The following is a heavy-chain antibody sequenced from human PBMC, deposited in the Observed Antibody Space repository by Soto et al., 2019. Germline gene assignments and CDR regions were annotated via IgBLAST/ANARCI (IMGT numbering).Heavy chain of an antibody. CDR1: GGSISSYY. CDR3: ARGHGGITVFGAPGHFDY. V-gene: IGHV4-59*08. Sequence: SETLSLTCTVSGGSISSYYWSWIRQPPGKGLEWIGYIYYSGSTNYNPSLKSRVTISVDTSKNQFSLKLSSVSAADTAVYYCARGHGGITVFGAPGHFDYWGQGTQVTVS. CDR2: IYYSGST. J-gene: IGHJ4*02. D-gene: IGHD3-3*01.